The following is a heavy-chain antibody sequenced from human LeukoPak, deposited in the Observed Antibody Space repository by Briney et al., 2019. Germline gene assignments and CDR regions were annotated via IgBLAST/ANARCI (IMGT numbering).Heavy chain of an antibody. D-gene: IGHD2-2*02. CDR2: IYHNGTL. Sequence: PSETLSLTCAGSVGSISSGNWWTWVRQSPGKGLEWIGEIYHNGTLNYNPSLKSRVTISADSFKNHFSLKLTSVTAADTAVYYCATAPILRGEGGEHYKYGMDVWGQGTTVIVSS. CDR1: VGSISSGNW. J-gene: IGHJ6*02. V-gene: IGHV4-4*02. CDR3: ATAPILRGEGGEHYKYGMDV.